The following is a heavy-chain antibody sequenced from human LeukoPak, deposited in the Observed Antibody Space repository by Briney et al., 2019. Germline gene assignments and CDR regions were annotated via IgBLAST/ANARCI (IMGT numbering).Heavy chain of an antibody. CDR2: IYYSGST. Sequence: SETLSLTCTVSGGSISSYYWSWIRQPPGKGLEWIGYIYYSGSTNYNPSLKNRVTISVDTSKNQFSLKLSSVTAADTAVYYCARSIRARHIDYWGQGTLVTVSS. CDR1: GGSISSYY. J-gene: IGHJ4*02. V-gene: IGHV4-59*01. CDR3: ARSIRARHIDY. D-gene: IGHD3-10*01.